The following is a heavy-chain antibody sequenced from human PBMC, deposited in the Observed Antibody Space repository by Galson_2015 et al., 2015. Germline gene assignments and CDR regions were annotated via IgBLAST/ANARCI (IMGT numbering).Heavy chain of an antibody. CDR3: ARGGGDYKHFDN. CDR1: GFTFTSTG. CDR2: ADIAGRT. V-gene: IGHV3-23*01. J-gene: IGHJ4*02. Sequence: SLRLSCAASGFTFTSTGMRWVRQAPGQGLEWVSTADIAGRTVYKDAVKGRFGISRDNTKNTLYMEMNSLRVEDTAIYFCARGGGDYKHFDNWGQGTLVTVSS. D-gene: IGHD3-16*01.